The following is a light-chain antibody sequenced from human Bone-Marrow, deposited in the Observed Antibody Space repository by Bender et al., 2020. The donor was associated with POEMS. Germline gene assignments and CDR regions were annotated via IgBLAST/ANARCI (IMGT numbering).Light chain of an antibody. CDR2: YDS. V-gene: IGLV3-21*04. Sequence: SYVLTQPPSVSVAPGKTARITCEAENLEKTRVHWYQQRPGQAPLLVIYYDSDRPSEISERISGSNSVNTATLTIARVEAGDEADYFCQVWDSGTDEVVFGGGTKLTVL. CDR1: NLEKTR. CDR3: QVWDSGTDEVV. J-gene: IGLJ2*01.